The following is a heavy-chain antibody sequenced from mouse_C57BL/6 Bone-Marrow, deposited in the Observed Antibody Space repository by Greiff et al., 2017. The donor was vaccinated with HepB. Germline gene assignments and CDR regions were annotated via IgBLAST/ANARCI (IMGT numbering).Heavy chain of an antibody. CDR1: GFTFSSYA. CDR2: ISDGGSYT. CDR3: ARDRGRACYGYFDV. Sequence: EVMLVESGGGLVKPGGSLKLSCAASGFTFSSYAMSWVRQTPEKRLEWVATISDGGSYTYYPDNVKGRFTISRDNAKNNLYLQMSHLKSEDTAMYYCARDRGRACYGYFDVWGTGTTVTVTS. J-gene: IGHJ1*03. D-gene: IGHD1-1*01. V-gene: IGHV5-4*03.